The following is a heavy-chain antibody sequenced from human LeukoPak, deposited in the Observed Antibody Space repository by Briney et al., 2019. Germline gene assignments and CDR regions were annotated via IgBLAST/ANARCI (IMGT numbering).Heavy chain of an antibody. CDR1: GFTFRSYS. V-gene: IGHV3-21*01. J-gene: IGHJ4*02. CDR2: IDPSSTYI. D-gene: IGHD6-13*01. Sequence: GGSLRLSCAASGFTFRSYSTNWVRQAPGKGLEWVSAIDPSSTYIYYADSVKGRFTISRDNAENSLYLQMNSLRVEDTAVYYCARGAIAAAGTFDYWGQGTLVTVSS. CDR3: ARGAIAAAGTFDY.